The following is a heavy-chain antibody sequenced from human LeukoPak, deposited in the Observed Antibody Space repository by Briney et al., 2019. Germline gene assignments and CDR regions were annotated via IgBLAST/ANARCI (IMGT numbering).Heavy chain of an antibody. Sequence: QSGGSLRLSCAASGFTFSRYWMSWVRQAPGKGLKWVANIQQDGSQKYYVDSVKGRFTISRDNAKNSLYLQMNSLRAEDTAVYYCASDIVIVPAAIPIWGQGTLVTVSS. CDR3: ASDIVIVPAAIPI. D-gene: IGHD2-2*01. CDR2: IQQDGSQK. V-gene: IGHV3-7*01. CDR1: GFTFSRYW. J-gene: IGHJ4*02.